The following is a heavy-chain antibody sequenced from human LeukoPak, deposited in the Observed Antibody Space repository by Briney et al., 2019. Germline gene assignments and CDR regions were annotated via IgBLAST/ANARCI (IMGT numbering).Heavy chain of an antibody. CDR1: GGSFSGYY. J-gene: IGHJ6*03. Sequence: PSETLSLTCAVYGGSFSGYYWSWIRQPPGKGLEWIGEINHSGSTNYNPSLKSRVTMSVDTSKNQFSLKLCSVTAADTAVYYCARDGYSSSWYAPGNYYYYMDVWGKGTTVTISS. CDR3: ARDGYSSSWYAPGNYYYYMDV. D-gene: IGHD6-13*01. CDR2: INHSGST. V-gene: IGHV4-34*01.